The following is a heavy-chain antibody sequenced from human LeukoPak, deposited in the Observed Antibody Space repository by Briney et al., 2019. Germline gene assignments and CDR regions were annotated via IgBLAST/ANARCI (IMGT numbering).Heavy chain of an antibody. Sequence: KTSETLSLTCTVSGGSISTSRSYGAWIRQPPGKGLEWIGSISYSGDTYYNPSHESRVTISVDTSRNQFSLKLNSVTAADTAVYYCARVRGRDGYFDYWGQGTPVTVSS. V-gene: IGHV4-39*07. CDR1: GGSISTSRSY. J-gene: IGHJ4*02. CDR2: ISYSGDT. D-gene: IGHD3-10*01. CDR3: ARVRGRDGYFDY.